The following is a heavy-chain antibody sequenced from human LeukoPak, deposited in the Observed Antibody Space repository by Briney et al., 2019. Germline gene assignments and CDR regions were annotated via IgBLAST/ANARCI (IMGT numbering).Heavy chain of an antibody. D-gene: IGHD6-19*01. CDR3: ARGVSSGWSTQRDY. CDR2: IYHSGST. CDR1: GGSISSSNW. J-gene: IGHJ4*02. V-gene: IGHV4-4*02. Sequence: SGTQSLTCAVSGGSISSSNWWSWVRQPPGKGLEWIGEIYHSGSTNYNPSLKSRVTISVDKSKNQFSLKLSSVTAADTAVYYCARGVSSGWSTQRDYWGQGTPVTVSS.